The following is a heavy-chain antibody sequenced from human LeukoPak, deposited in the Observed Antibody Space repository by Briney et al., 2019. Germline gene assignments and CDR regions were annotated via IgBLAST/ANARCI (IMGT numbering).Heavy chain of an antibody. CDR1: GFTFSSYA. D-gene: IGHD2-2*01. J-gene: IGHJ4*02. Sequence: GGSLRLSCAASGFTFSSYAMSWVRQAPGKGLEWVSAISGSGGGTYYADSVKGRFTISRDNSKNTLYLQMNSLRAEDTAVYYCAKGGEDIVVVPAAVSFDYWGQGTLVTVSS. CDR2: ISGSGGGT. V-gene: IGHV3-23*01. CDR3: AKGGEDIVVVPAAVSFDY.